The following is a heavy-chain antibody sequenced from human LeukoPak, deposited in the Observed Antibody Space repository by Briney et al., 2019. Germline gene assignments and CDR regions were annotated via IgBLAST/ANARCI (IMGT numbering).Heavy chain of an antibody. J-gene: IGHJ5*02. V-gene: IGHV3-30*18. CDR1: GFTFSSYG. Sequence: GGSLRLSCAASGFTFSSYGMHWVRQAPGKGLEWVAVISYDGSNKYYADSVKGRFTISRDNSKNTLYLQMNSLRAEDTAVYYCGKENGGLHWFDPWGQGTLVTVSS. CDR3: GKENGGLHWFDP. D-gene: IGHD3-16*01. CDR2: ISYDGSNK.